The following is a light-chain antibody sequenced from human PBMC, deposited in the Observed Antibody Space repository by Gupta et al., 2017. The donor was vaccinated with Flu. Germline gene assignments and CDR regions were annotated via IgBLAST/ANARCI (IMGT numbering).Light chain of an antibody. J-gene: IGKJ2*01. CDR2: AAS. CDR1: QSISNY. Sequence: PSSLSAFVGDRVTITCRASQSISNYLDWYQQKPGKAPKFLIYAASSLKSGVPSRFSGSGSGTDFTLTISSLQPEDFATYYCQQSHSTPPTFGQGTXLEIK. CDR3: QQSHSTPPT. V-gene: IGKV1-39*01.